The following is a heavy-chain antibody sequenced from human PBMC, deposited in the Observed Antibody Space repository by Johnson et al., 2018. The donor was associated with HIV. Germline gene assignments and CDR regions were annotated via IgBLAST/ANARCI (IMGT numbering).Heavy chain of an antibody. J-gene: IGHJ3*02. Sequence: VQLVESGGGLVQPGGSLRLSCAASGFTFDDYGMSWVRQAPGKGLEWVSGISWNSGSIGYADSVKGRFTISRDNAKNSLYLQINSLRAEDTAVYYCARDDYAFHIWGQGTRVTVSS. CDR3: ARDDYAFHI. CDR2: ISWNSGSI. V-gene: IGHV3-9*01. CDR1: GFTFDDYG.